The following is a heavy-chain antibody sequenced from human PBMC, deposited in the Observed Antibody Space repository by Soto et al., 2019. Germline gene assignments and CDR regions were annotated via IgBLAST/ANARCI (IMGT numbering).Heavy chain of an antibody. CDR1: GGTFSSYA. V-gene: IGHV1-69*13. Sequence: SVKVSCKASGGTFSSYAISWVRQAPGQGLEWMGGIIPLFGTANYAQKFQGRVTITADESTSTAYMELSSLRSEDTAVYYCAREDTATTSYYYGMDVWGQGTTVTVSS. CDR3: AREDTATTSYYYGMDV. D-gene: IGHD5-18*01. J-gene: IGHJ6*02. CDR2: IIPLFGTA.